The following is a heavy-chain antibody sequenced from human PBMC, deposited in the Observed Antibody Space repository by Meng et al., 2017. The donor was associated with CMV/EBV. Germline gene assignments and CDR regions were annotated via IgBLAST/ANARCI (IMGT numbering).Heavy chain of an antibody. J-gene: IGHJ6*02. D-gene: IGHD2-2*01. V-gene: IGHV3-33*06. CDR3: AKTGAYCSSTSCLSGMDV. CDR1: GFPFSSYG. Sequence: GESLKISCAASGFPFSSYGMHWVRQAPGKGLEWVAVIWYDGSNKYYADSVKGRFTIARDNSKNTLYLQMKSLRAEDTAVYYCAKTGAYCSSTSCLSGMDVWGQGTTVTAP. CDR2: IWYDGSNK.